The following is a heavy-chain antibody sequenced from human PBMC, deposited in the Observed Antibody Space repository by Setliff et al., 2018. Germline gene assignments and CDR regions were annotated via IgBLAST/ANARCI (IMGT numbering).Heavy chain of an antibody. J-gene: IGHJ4*02. CDR2: ISPYTGNA. D-gene: IGHD2-2*01. CDR3: SRLVRFCTRTSCQRLSGDDY. CDR1: GYTFTSYY. Sequence: ASVKVSCKASGYTFTSYYMYWVRQAPGQGLEWVGWISPYTGNAYYAPKFQGRVSLTTDTSTTTAYMDLRSLRPDDTAIYFCSRLVRFCTRTSCQRLSGDDYWGQGTLVTFSS. V-gene: IGHV1-18*04.